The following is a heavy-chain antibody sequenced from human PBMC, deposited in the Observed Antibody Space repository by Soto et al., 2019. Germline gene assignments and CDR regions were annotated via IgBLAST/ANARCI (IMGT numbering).Heavy chain of an antibody. CDR3: ARDELERPRGAFDI. CDR1: GGSVSSGSYY. V-gene: IGHV4-61*01. J-gene: IGHJ3*02. CDR2: IYYSGST. D-gene: IGHD1-1*01. Sequence: SETLSLTCTVSGGSVSSGSYYWSWIRQPPGKGLEWIGYIYYSGSTNYNPSLKSRVTISVDTSKNQFSLKLSSVTAADTAMYYCARDELERPRGAFDIWGQGTMVTVSS.